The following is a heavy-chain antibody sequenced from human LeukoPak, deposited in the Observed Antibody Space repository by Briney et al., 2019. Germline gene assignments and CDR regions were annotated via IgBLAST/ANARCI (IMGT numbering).Heavy chain of an antibody. CDR1: GDTFSNYG. V-gene: IGHV1-18*01. CDR3: ATLQPAAAHFEH. CDR2: VSALNGNT. Sequence: ASVTVSCTASGDTFSNYGVSWVRQAPGQGLEWMGWVSALNGNTNVAQKVQGRLTLTRDTSTGTAHMELRSLTSDDTAVYYCATLQPAAAHFEHWGQGTLVTVST. J-gene: IGHJ1*01. D-gene: IGHD2-15*01.